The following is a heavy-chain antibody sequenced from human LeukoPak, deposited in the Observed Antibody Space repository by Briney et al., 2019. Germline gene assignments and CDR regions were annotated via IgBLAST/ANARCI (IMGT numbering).Heavy chain of an antibody. Sequence: PGGSLRLSCAASGFTFSSYGMHWVRQAPGKGLEWVAVISSDGSNRYYTDSVKGRFTISRDNSKNTLYLQMNSLRPEDTAVYYCAGWVSPGFGYWGQGTLVTVSS. CDR3: AGWVSPGFGY. CDR2: ISSDGSNR. CDR1: GFTFSSYG. D-gene: IGHD3-22*01. V-gene: IGHV3-30*03. J-gene: IGHJ4*02.